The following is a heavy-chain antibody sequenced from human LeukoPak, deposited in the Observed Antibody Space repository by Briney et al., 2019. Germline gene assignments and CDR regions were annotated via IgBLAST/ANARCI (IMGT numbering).Heavy chain of an antibody. CDR3: ARGGANGYYDSSGNPD. D-gene: IGHD3-22*01. J-gene: IGHJ4*02. CDR2: IYHSGST. CDR1: GGSISSGGYS. V-gene: IGHV4-30-2*01. Sequence: PSQTLSLTCAVSGGSISSGGYSWSWIRQPPGKGLEWIGYIYHSGSTNYNPSLKSRVTISVDTSKNQFSLKLSSVTAADTAVYYCARGGANGYYDSSGNPDWGQGTLVTVSS.